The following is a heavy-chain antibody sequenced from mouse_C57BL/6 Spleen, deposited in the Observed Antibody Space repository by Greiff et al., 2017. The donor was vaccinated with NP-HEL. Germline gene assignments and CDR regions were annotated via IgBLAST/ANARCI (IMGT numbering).Heavy chain of an antibody. D-gene: IGHD1-1*01. J-gene: IGHJ2*01. CDR1: GYAFSSYW. CDR3: ARDGITTVVATKYFDY. Sequence: QVQLQQSGAELVKPGASVKISCKASGYAFSSYWMNWVKQRPGKGLEWIGQIYPGDGDTNYNGKFKGKATLTADKSSSTAYMQLSSLTSEDSAVYFCARDGITTVVATKYFDYWGQGTTLTVSS. CDR2: IYPGDGDT. V-gene: IGHV1-80*01.